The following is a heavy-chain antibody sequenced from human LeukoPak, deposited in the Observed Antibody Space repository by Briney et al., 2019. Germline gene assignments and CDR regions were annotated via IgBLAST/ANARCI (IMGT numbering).Heavy chain of an antibody. J-gene: IGHJ4*02. D-gene: IGHD5-12*01. Sequence: SETLSLTCTVSGGSISGYYWTWIRQPPGKGLEWIGYIYYSGSAYYNPSLKSRVAMSVDTSKNQYSLKLSSVSTADTAVYYCARAGGYSGYASNWGQGTLVTVSS. CDR3: ARAGGYSGYASN. CDR1: GGSISGYY. V-gene: IGHV4-59*01. CDR2: IYYSGSA.